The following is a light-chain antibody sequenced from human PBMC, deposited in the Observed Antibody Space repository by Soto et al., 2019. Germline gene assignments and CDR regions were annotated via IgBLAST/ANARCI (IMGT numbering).Light chain of an antibody. Sequence: QSVLTQPSSVSGAPEQTVTISCTGSSSNIGAEYDVHWYQQLPGGAPKLLIYESSDRLSGVPDRFSGSKSGASASLAITGLQAEDEANYYCQSYASSLSVVVFGGGTKPTVL. CDR3: QSYASSLSVVV. V-gene: IGLV1-40*01. J-gene: IGLJ2*01. CDR1: SSNIGAEYD. CDR2: ESS.